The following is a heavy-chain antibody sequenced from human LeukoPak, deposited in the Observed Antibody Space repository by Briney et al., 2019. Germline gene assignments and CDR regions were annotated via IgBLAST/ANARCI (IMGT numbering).Heavy chain of an antibody. CDR3: ARSLQIIAAGYNWFDP. J-gene: IGHJ5*02. D-gene: IGHD6-13*01. V-gene: IGHV4-34*01. CDR2: INHSGST. Sequence: SETLSLTCAVYGGSFSGYYWSWIRQPPGKGLEWIGEINHSGSTNYNPSLKSRVTISVDTSKNQFSLKLSSVTAADTAVYYCARSLQIIAAGYNWFDPWGQGTLVTASS. CDR1: GGSFSGYY.